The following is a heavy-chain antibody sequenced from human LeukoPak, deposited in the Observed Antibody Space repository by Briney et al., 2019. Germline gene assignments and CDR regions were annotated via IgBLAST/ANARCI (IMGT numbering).Heavy chain of an antibody. CDR1: GFTFSSFG. Sequence: GGSLRLSCAGSGFTFSSFGMHWVRQAPGKGLEWVIFIQTDGSDKYYADSVKGRFTVSRDNSKNTLYLQMNSLRPEDTAVYYCAKELGTAVVCRWVDYWGQGTLVTVSS. CDR3: AKELGTAVVCRWVDY. J-gene: IGHJ4*02. D-gene: IGHD2-2*01. CDR2: IQTDGSDK. V-gene: IGHV3-30*02.